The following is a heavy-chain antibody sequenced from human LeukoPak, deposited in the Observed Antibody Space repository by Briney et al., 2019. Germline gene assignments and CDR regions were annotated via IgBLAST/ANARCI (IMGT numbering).Heavy chain of an antibody. CDR3: ARGALDAATPFDS. Sequence: GGSLRLSCAASGFTFSDYNMRWIRQAPGKGLEWVSSTSRSGSTKYYADSVKGRFTISRDNAKKSVYLQMNSLRAEDTAVYYCARGALDAATPFDSWGQGTLVTVSS. CDR1: GFTFSDYN. J-gene: IGHJ5*01. CDR2: TSRSGSTK. V-gene: IGHV3-11*04. D-gene: IGHD2-15*01.